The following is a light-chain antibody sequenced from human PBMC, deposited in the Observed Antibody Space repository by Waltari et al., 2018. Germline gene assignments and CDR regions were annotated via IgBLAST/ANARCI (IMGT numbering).Light chain of an antibody. V-gene: IGKV3-20*01. CDR1: QNIGRY. CDR2: EAS. CDR3: QNHERLPAT. J-gene: IGKJ1*01. Sequence: EIVLTQSPGTLSLSPGERATLSCRASQNIGRYLVWYQQKPGQAPRLLIDEASRRATGIPDRVSGSGSGTDFSLTISRLEPEDFAVYYCQNHERLPATFGQGTKVEIK.